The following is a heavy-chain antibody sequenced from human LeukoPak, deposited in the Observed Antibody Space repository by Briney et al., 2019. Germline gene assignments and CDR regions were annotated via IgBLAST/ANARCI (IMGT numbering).Heavy chain of an antibody. D-gene: IGHD6-13*01. Sequence: AGGSLRLSCAASGFTFSSYSMNWVRQAPGKGLEWVSYISSSSTIYYADSVKGRFTISRDNAKNSLYLQMNSLRAEDTAVYYCAREYSSSWDYFYYYYMDVWSKGTTVTVSS. V-gene: IGHV3-48*04. J-gene: IGHJ6*03. CDR3: AREYSSSWDYFYYYYMDV. CDR1: GFTFSSYS. CDR2: ISSSSTI.